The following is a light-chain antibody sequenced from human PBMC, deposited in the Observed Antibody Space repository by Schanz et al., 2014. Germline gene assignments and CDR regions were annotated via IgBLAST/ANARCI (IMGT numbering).Light chain of an antibody. J-gene: IGKJ2*01. Sequence: EVVMTQSPATLSVSPGERATLSCRASQSVSSNLAWYQQKPGQAPRLLIFAASTRATGIPARFSGSGSGTEFTLTISSLQSEDFAVYYCQQRSNWPRATFGQGTKRE. V-gene: IGKV3-15*01. CDR2: AAS. CDR3: QQRSNWPRAT. CDR1: QSVSSN.